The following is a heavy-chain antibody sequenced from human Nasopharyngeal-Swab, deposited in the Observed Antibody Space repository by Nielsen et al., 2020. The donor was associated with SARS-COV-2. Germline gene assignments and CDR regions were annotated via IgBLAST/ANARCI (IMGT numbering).Heavy chain of an antibody. J-gene: IGHJ4*02. Sequence: ASVQVSCKVSGYTLTELSMHWVRQAPGEGLEWMGGFDPEDGETIYAQKFQGRVTMTEDTSTDTAYMELSSLRSEDTAVYYCATPLGAYYYGSGSYYGFGYWGQGTLVTVSS. CDR2: FDPEDGET. CDR1: GYTLTELS. D-gene: IGHD3-10*01. V-gene: IGHV1-24*01. CDR3: ATPLGAYYYGSGSYYGFGY.